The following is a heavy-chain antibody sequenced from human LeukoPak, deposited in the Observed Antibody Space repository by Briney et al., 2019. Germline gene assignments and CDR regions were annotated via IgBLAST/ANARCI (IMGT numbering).Heavy chain of an antibody. D-gene: IGHD3-16*01. CDR1: GYTFTSYG. V-gene: IGHV1-18*01. J-gene: IGHJ6*03. CDR3: ARGVYYDYIWGSSGYYYYMDV. Sequence: ASVKVSCKASGYTFTSYGISWVRQAPGQGLEWMGWISAYNGNTNYAQKLQGRVTMTTDTSTSAAYMELRSLRSDDTAVYYCARGVYYDYIWGSSGYYYYMDVWGKGTTVTVSS. CDR2: ISAYNGNT.